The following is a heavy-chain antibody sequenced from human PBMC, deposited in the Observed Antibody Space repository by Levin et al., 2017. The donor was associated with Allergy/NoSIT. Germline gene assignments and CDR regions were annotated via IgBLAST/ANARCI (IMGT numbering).Heavy chain of an antibody. CDR2: INHSGST. V-gene: IGHV4-34*01. J-gene: IGHJ4*02. Sequence: SETLSLTCAVYGGSFSGYYWSWIRQPPGKGLEWIGDINHSGSTNYNPSLKSRVTISVDTSKNQFSLKLSSVTAADTAVYYCARAQYDSSGYHFDYWGQGTLVTVSS. CDR3: ARAQYDSSGYHFDY. D-gene: IGHD3-22*01. CDR1: GGSFSGYY.